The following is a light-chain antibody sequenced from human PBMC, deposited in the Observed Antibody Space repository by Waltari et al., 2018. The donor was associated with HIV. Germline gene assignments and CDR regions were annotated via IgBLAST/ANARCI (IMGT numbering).Light chain of an antibody. J-gene: IGKJ3*01. CDR1: QNVINY. CDR3: QQTFSPPRT. Sequence: DINMTQSPSSLSASVGDRVTISCRTSQNVINYLNWYHQRPGKAPTLLIFGASTVQDGVSSRFSGSGSGTDFTLSIAGLRPEDIGTYYCQQTFSPPRTFGPGT. CDR2: GAS. V-gene: IGKV1-39*01.